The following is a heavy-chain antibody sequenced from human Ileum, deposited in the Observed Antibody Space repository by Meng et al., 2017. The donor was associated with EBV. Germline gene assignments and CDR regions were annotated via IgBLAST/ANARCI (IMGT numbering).Heavy chain of an antibody. J-gene: IGHJ4*02. CDR1: GGSFRGYY. V-gene: IGHV4-34*01. CDR3: ARGHDYGDYASDY. CDR2: INHSGST. Sequence: HRQHWGAGLWMPPETLSLPCAVDGGSFRGYYRSWIRQPPGKGLEWIGEINHSGSTNYNPSLKSRVTISVATSKNQFSLKLCSVTAADTAVYYCARGHDYGDYASDYWGQGTLVTVSS. D-gene: IGHD4-17*01.